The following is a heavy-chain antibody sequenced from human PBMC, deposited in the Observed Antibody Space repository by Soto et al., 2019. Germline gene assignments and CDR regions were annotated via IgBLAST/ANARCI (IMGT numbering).Heavy chain of an antibody. Sequence: GGSLRLSCAASGFTFSSYAMHWVRQAPGKGLEWVAVISYDGSNKYYADSVKGRFTISRDNSKNTLYLQMNSLRAEDTAVYYCARDLGYSYGYDYYYGMDVWGQGTTVTVSS. CDR3: ARDLGYSYGYDYYYGMDV. J-gene: IGHJ6*02. V-gene: IGHV3-30-3*01. D-gene: IGHD5-18*01. CDR2: ISYDGSNK. CDR1: GFTFSSYA.